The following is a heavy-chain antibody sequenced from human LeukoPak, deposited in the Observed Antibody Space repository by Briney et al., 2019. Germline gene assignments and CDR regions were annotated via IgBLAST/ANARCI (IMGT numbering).Heavy chain of an antibody. CDR2: INHSGST. CDR3: ALAIDI. D-gene: IGHD2-2*01. Sequence: SETLSLTCAVYGGSFSGYYWSWIRQPPGKGLEWIGEINHSGSTNYNPSLKSRVTISVDTSKNQFSLKLSSVTAADTAVYYCALAIDIWGQGTMVTVSS. CDR1: GGSFSGYY. J-gene: IGHJ3*02. V-gene: IGHV4-34*01.